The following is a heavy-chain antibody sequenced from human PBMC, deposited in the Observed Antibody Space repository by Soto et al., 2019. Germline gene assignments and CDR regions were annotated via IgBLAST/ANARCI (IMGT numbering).Heavy chain of an antibody. D-gene: IGHD6-13*01. J-gene: IGHJ4*02. V-gene: IGHV3-30-3*01. CDR2: LSYDGSNK. Sequence: QVQLVESGGGGVQPGRTLRLSCAASGFTFRSYAMHWVRQAPGKGLEWVAVLSYDGSNKYYADSVKGRFTISRDNSKNTLYLQMNSLRAEDTAVYYCARDSPSSPVDYWGQGTLVTVSS. CDR3: ARDSPSSPVDY. CDR1: GFTFRSYA.